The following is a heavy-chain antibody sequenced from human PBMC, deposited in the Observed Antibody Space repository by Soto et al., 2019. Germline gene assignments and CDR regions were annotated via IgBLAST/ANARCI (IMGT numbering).Heavy chain of an antibody. D-gene: IGHD1-26*01. CDR2: IDPRDSST. CDR1: GYSFTRNW. CDR3: ARQIVIVGSTYDAFDI. J-gene: IGHJ3*02. Sequence: GESLKISCKGSGYSFTRNWITWVRQMPGKGLEWMGRIDPRDSSTDYSPSFQGHVTISADKSISTAYLQWSSLKASDSAIYFCARQIVIVGSTYDAFDIWGQGTMVTVSS. V-gene: IGHV5-10-1*01.